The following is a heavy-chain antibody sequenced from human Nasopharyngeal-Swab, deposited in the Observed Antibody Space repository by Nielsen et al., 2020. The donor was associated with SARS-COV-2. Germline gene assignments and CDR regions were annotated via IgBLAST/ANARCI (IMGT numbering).Heavy chain of an antibody. J-gene: IGHJ6*02. CDR2: ISDSGSYR. V-gene: IGHV3-11*05. D-gene: IGHD1-14*01. CDR3: ARGLSITYFYYGMDV. Sequence: GESLKISCVASGFTFSYHYMTWIRQAPGKGLEWVSFISDSGSYRNHADSVKGRFTISRDNAKNSLYLEMESLRVEDTAVYYCARGLSITYFYYGMDVWGQGTSVTVSS. CDR1: GFTFSYHY.